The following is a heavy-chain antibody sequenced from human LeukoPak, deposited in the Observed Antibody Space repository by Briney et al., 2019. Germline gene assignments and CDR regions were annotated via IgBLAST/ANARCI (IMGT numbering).Heavy chain of an antibody. D-gene: IGHD3-3*01. J-gene: IGHJ4*02. V-gene: IGHV3-7*01. CDR2: IKQDGSEK. CDR3: ARDYDFWSGPALYYFDY. Sequence: PGGSLRLSCAASGFTFSSYWMSWVRQAPGKGLEWVANIKQDGSEKYYVDSVKGRFTISRDNAKNSLYLQMNSLRAEDTAVYYCARDYDFWSGPALYYFDYWGQGTLVTVSS. CDR1: GFTFSSYW.